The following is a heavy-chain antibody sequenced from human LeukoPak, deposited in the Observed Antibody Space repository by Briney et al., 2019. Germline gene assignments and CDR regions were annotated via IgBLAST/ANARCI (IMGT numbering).Heavy chain of an antibody. V-gene: IGHV3-23*01. D-gene: IGHD4-17*01. CDR3: ASHMTTVTTGGDY. CDR2: ISGSGGST. CDR1: GFTFSSYS. J-gene: IGHJ4*02. Sequence: GGSLRLSCAASGFTFSSYSMNWVRQAPGKGLEWVSGISGSGGSTYYADSVKGRFTISRDNSKKTLYLQMNSLRGEDTAVYYCASHMTTVTTGGDYWGQGTLVTVSS.